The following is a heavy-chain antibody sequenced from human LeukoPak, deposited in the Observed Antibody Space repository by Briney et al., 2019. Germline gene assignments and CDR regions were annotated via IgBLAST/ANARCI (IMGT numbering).Heavy chain of an antibody. J-gene: IGHJ4*02. D-gene: IGHD3-22*01. CDR2: ISGSGDNT. Sequence: GESLRLSCAASGFTFSSYAMSWVRQAPGKGLEWVSGISGSGDNTYYADSVKGRFTISRDNSKNTLYVQVNSLGTEDTAAYYCAKGSYYDSSGSFYFDCWGQGTLVTVSS. V-gene: IGHV3-23*01. CDR1: GFTFSSYA. CDR3: AKGSYYDSSGSFYFDC.